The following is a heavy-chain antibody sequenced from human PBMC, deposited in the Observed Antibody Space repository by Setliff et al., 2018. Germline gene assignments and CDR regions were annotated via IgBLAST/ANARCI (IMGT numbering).Heavy chain of an antibody. Sequence: KPSETLSLTCAAYGGTFSDYHWTWIRQSPEKGLEWIGEINHRGSTNYNPSLKSRVTISIDTSRDQFSLKLSPVTAADTAVYYCARERRFCIGSGCYSGNYYYYMDVWGKGTTVTVSS. V-gene: IGHV4-34*01. D-gene: IGHD2-15*01. J-gene: IGHJ6*03. CDR3: ARERRFCIGSGCYSGNYYYYMDV. CDR2: INHRGST. CDR1: GGTFSDYH.